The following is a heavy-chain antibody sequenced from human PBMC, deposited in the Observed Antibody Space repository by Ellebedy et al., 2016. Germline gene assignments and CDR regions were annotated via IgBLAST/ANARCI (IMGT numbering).Heavy chain of an antibody. CDR2: ISYDGSNK. CDR3: AKRLMSYYDSSGAYSDEY. CDR1: GFTFSSYA. Sequence: GGSLRLSCAASGFTFSSYAMHWVRQAPGKGLEWVAVISYDGSNKYYADSVKGRFTISRDNSKNTLYLQMNSLRAEDTAVYYCAKRLMSYYDSSGAYSDEYWGQGTLVTVSS. V-gene: IGHV3-30-3*02. D-gene: IGHD3-22*01. J-gene: IGHJ4*02.